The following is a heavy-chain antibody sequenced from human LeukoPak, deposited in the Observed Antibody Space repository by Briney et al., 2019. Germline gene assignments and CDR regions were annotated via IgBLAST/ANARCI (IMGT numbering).Heavy chain of an antibody. CDR2: INHSGST. CDR3: ERRRSLRDGYIYYYFMDV. Sequence: PSETLSLTCAVYGGSFSDYYWSWIRQPPGKGLEWIGDINHSGSTNYNPSLKSRITISVDTSKNQFSLKLTSVTAADTAVYYCERRRSLRDGYIYYYFMDVWGKGTTVTVSS. J-gene: IGHJ6*03. V-gene: IGHV4-34*01. CDR1: GGSFSDYY. D-gene: IGHD5-24*01.